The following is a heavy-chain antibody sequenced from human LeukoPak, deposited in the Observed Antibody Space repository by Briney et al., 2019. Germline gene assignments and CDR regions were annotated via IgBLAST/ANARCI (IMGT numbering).Heavy chain of an antibody. CDR1: GFIVSSNY. CDR3: AREVGGGATNYFDY. Sequence: GGSLRLSCAASGFIVSSNYMSWVRQAPGKGLEWVSVIYSADSAYYADSVRGRFTISRDNSKNTLYLQMNSLRADDTAVYYCAREVGGGATNYFDYWGQGTLVTVSS. D-gene: IGHD1-26*01. V-gene: IGHV3-53*01. CDR2: IYSADSA. J-gene: IGHJ4*02.